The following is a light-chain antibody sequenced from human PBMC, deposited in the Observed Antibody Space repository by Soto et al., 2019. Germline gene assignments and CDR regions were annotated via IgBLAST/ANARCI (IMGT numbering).Light chain of an antibody. CDR1: QSVSSY. CDR2: DAS. Sequence: EIVLTQSPATLSLSPGERATLSCRASQSVSSYLAWYQQKPGQAPRLLIYDASNMATGIPARFSGSGSGTDFTLTISSLEPEDVAVYYCQQRSNWPSYTFGQGTKLEIK. V-gene: IGKV3-11*01. CDR3: QQRSNWPSYT. J-gene: IGKJ2*01.